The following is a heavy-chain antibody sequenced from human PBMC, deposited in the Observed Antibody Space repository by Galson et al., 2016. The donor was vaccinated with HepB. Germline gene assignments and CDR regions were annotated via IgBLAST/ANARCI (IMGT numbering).Heavy chain of an antibody. CDR2: TSSDESVK. J-gene: IGHJ4*02. CDR3: AKKSPGKELSPPDY. Sequence: SLRLSCTASGFTFSSYGMHWVRQAPGKGLEWVATTSSDESVKHYADTVQGRFTISKDNSKNTLYLQMNSLRAEDTAVYYCAKKSPGKELSPPDYWGQGTLVTVAS. V-gene: IGHV3-30*18. CDR1: GFTFSSYG. D-gene: IGHD1-26*01.